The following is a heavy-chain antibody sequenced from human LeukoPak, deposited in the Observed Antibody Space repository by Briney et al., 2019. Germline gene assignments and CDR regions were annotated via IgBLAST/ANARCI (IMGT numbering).Heavy chain of an antibody. Sequence: GGSLRLSCAASGFTFSSYSMNWVRQAPGKGLEWVSSISSSSSYIYYADSVKGRFTISRDNAKNSLYLQMNSLRAEDTAVYYCARSGTMVRGVIDYWGQGTLVTVS. CDR3: ARSGTMVRGVIDY. CDR2: ISSSSSYI. J-gene: IGHJ4*02. CDR1: GFTFSSYS. V-gene: IGHV3-21*01. D-gene: IGHD3-10*01.